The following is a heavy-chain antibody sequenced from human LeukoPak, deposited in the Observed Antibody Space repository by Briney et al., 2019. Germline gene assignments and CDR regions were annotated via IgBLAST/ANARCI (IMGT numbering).Heavy chain of an antibody. CDR2: IYYSGST. CDR3: ARFPGFDP. J-gene: IGHJ5*02. Sequence: PSETLSLTCTVSGGSISGYYWSWIRQPPGKGLEWIGYIYYSGSTNYNPSLKSRVTISVDTSKNQFSLKLSSVTAADTAVYYCARFPGFDPWGQGTLVTVSS. V-gene: IGHV4-59*01. CDR1: GGSISGYY.